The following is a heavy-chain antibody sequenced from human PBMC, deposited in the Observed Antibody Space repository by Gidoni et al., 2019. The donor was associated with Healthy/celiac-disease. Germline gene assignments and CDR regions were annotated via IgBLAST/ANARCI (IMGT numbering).Heavy chain of an antibody. V-gene: IGHV3-66*01. Sequence: EVQLVESGGGLVQPGGSLRLSCAASGFTVSSNYMSWVRQAPGKGLEWVSVIYSGGSTYYADSVKGRFTISRDNSKNTLYLQMNSLRAEDTAVYYCARDPGYYYDSSGDDYWGQGTLVTVSS. CDR3: ARDPGYYYDSSGDDY. CDR2: IYSGGST. D-gene: IGHD3-22*01. CDR1: GFTVSSNY. J-gene: IGHJ4*02.